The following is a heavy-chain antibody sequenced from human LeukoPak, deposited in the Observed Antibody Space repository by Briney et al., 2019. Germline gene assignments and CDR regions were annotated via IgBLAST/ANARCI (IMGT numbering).Heavy chain of an antibody. D-gene: IGHD6-19*01. CDR2: IYYSGST. CDR3: ARILAVDYYFDC. Sequence: SETLSLTCTVSGGSISSSSYYWGWIRQPPGKGLEWIGSIYYSGSTYYNPSLKSRVTISIDTSKNQFSLKLNSVTAADTAVYYCARILAVDYYFDCWGQGTLVTVSS. J-gene: IGHJ4*02. V-gene: IGHV4-39*07. CDR1: GGSISSSSYY.